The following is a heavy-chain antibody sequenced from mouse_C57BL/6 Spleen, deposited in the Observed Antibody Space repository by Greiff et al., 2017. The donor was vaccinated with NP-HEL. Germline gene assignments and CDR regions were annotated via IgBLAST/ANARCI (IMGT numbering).Heavy chain of an antibody. V-gene: IGHV5-9-1*02. CDR1: GFTFSSYA. CDR3: TSGYSNPAWAY. Sequence: EVKLMESGEGLVKPGGSLKLSCAASGFTFSSYAMSWVRQTPEKRLEWVAYISSGGDYIYYADTVKGRFTISRDNARNTLYLQMSSLKSEDTAMYYCTSGYSNPAWAYWGQGTLVTVSA. J-gene: IGHJ3*01. CDR2: ISSGGDYI. D-gene: IGHD2-5*01.